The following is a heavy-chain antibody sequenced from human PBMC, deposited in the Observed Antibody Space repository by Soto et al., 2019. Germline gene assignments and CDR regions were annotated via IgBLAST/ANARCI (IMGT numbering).Heavy chain of an antibody. CDR2: IWYDGSNK. CDR3: ARDSGYDSKYFDY. D-gene: IGHD5-12*01. Sequence: GGSLRLSCAASGFTFSSYGMHWVRQAPGKGLEWVAVIWYDGSNKYYADSVKGRFTISRDNSKNTLYLQMNSLRAEDTAVYYCARDSGYDSKYFDYWGQGTLVTVSS. J-gene: IGHJ4*02. V-gene: IGHV3-33*01. CDR1: GFTFSSYG.